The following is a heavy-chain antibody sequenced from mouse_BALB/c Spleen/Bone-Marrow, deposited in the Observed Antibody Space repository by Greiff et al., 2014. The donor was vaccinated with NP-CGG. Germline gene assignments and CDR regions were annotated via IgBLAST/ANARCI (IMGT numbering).Heavy chain of an antibody. J-gene: IGHJ2*01. CDR2: IDPANGNT. Sequence: EVQLQQSGAELVKPGASVKLSCTASGFNIKDTYMPWVKQRPEQGLEWIGRIDPANGNTKYDPKFQGKATITADTSSNTAYLQLSSLTSEDTAVYYCASYYYGHYFDYWGQGTTLTVSS. V-gene: IGHV14-3*02. CDR1: GFNIKDTY. D-gene: IGHD1-1*01. CDR3: ASYYYGHYFDY.